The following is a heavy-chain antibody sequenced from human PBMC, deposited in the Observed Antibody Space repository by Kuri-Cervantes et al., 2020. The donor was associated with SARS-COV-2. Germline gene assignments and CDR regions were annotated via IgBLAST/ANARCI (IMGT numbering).Heavy chain of an antibody. CDR2: ITRSSVYI. CDR1: GFTFSAYT. D-gene: IGHD3-3*01. CDR3: ARDLPFTIFEAGGAFDI. Sequence: LSLTCVASGFTFSAYTLNWVRQAPGKGLEWASSITRSSVYISYADSLKGRFTISRDDAKNSLYLQMNSLRAEDTAVYYCARDLPFTIFEAGGAFDIWGQGTMVTVSS. V-gene: IGHV3-21*01. J-gene: IGHJ3*02.